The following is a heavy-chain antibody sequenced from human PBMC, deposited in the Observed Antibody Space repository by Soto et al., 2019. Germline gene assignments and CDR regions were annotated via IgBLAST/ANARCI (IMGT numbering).Heavy chain of an antibody. V-gene: IGHV3-66*01. Sequence: AQLVESGGDLVQPGGSLRLSCSVSAFTVSNNYMSWVRQAPGKGLEWVALIWSGGAIEYVDSVMGRFTISRDNSKNNLYLQMSRLRVEDTAGYYGAGGRNRGYWGQGNLVTVST. J-gene: IGHJ4*02. CDR2: IWSGGAI. D-gene: IGHD3-10*01. CDR3: AGGRNRGY. CDR1: AFTVSNNY.